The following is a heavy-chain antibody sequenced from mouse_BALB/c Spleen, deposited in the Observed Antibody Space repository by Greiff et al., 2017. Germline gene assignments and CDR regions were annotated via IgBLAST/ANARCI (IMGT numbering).Heavy chain of an antibody. J-gene: IGHJ1*01. Sequence: EVQLQQSGPELMKPGASVKISCKASGYSFTSYYMHWVKQSHGKSLEWIGYIDPFNGGTSYNQKFKGKATLTVDKSSSTAYMHLSSLTSEDSAVYYCARKELGRDWYFDVWGAGTTVTVSS. CDR2: IDPFNGGT. D-gene: IGHD4-1*01. CDR3: ARKELGRDWYFDV. V-gene: IGHV1-28*01. CDR1: GYSFTSYY.